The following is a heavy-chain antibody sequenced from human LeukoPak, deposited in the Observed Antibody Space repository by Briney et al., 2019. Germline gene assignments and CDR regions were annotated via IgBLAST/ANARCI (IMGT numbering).Heavy chain of an antibody. V-gene: IGHV4-59*01. CDR1: GGSISSYY. CDR3: AKPFGSLQWGFDY. CDR2: IYYSGST. D-gene: IGHD3-3*01. J-gene: IGHJ4*02. Sequence: PSETLSLTCTVSGGSISSYYWSWIRQPPGKGLEWIGYIYYSGSTNYNPSLKSRVTISVDTSKNQFSLKLSSVTAADTAVYYCAKPFGSLQWGFDYWGQGTLVTVSS.